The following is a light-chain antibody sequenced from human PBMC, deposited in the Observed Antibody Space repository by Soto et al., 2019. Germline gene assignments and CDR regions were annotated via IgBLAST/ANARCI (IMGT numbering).Light chain of an antibody. CDR2: EVN. V-gene: IGLV2-8*01. CDR1: SSAVGAYNY. CDR3: SSYAGSNNFGV. J-gene: IGLJ3*02. Sequence: QSALTQPPSASGSPGQSVTISCTGTSSAVGAYNYVSWYQQHPGKAPKLMIYEVNKRPSGVPDRFSGSKAGNTASLTVSGLQADDEADYYCSSYAGSNNFGVFGGGTQLTVL.